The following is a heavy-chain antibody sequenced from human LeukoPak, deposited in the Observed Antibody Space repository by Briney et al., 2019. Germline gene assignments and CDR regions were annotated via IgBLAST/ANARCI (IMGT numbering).Heavy chain of an antibody. V-gene: IGHV5-10-1*01. CDR2: IDPSDSYT. J-gene: IGHJ6*02. CDR1: GYSFTSYW. Sequence: HGESLKISCKGSGYSFTSYWISWVRQMPGKGLEWMGRIDPSDSYTNYSPSFQGHVTISADKSISTAYLQWSSLKASDTAMYYCARPAYYDILTGSWDYYGMDVWGQGTTVTVSS. CDR3: ARPAYYDILTGSWDYYGMDV. D-gene: IGHD3-9*01.